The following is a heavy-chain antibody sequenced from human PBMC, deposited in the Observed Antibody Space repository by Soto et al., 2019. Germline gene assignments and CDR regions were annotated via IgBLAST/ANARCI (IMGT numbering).Heavy chain of an antibody. CDR2: VIPIFGTQ. Sequence: QVQLVQSGAEVKKPGSSVKVSCKAPGGTFSTYAISWVRQAPGQGLEWMGGVIPIFGTQKYAQKFQGRVTITADESTSTGYMELRSLRSEDTAVYYCARSQGGSSSLDIYYYYYYGMDVWGQGTTVTVSS. D-gene: IGHD2-15*01. J-gene: IGHJ6*02. CDR3: ARSQGGSSSLDIYYYYYYGMDV. CDR1: GGTFSTYA. V-gene: IGHV1-69*01.